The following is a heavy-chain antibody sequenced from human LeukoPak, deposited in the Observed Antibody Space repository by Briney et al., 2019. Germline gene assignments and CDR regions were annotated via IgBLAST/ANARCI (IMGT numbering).Heavy chain of an antibody. Sequence: GGSLRLSCAASGFTFSDYTMNWVRQAPGKGLEWVSSINTSSLYIFYADSVRGRFTISRDNAKNSLYLQMNSLRAEDTAVYYCARDLLDSTSYYYVEYLQHWGQGSLVTVSS. J-gene: IGHJ1*01. CDR2: INTSSLYI. CDR3: ARDLLDSTSYYYVEYLQH. V-gene: IGHV3-21*01. D-gene: IGHD3-22*01. CDR1: GFTFSDYT.